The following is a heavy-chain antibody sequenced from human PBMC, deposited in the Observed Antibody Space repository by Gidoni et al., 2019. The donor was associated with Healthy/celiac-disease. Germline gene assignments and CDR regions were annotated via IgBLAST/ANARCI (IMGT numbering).Heavy chain of an antibody. J-gene: IGHJ3*02. Sequence: QVQLVQSGSEVKMPVSSVKVSCNASVGTFISYAISWVRQAPGQGLEWMGGIIPILGTANYAQKCQGRVTITADESTSTAYMELSSLRSEETAVYYCARAAPYSSSDAFDIWGQGTMVTVSS. CDR1: VGTFISYA. V-gene: IGHV1-69*01. CDR3: ARAAPYSSSDAFDI. CDR2: IIPILGTA. D-gene: IGHD6-6*01.